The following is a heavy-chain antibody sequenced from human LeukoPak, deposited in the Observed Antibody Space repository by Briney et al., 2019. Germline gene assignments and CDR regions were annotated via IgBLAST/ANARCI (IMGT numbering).Heavy chain of an antibody. V-gene: IGHV3-30*04. CDR3: ARDRMGNTDY. CDR2: ISFDASRS. J-gene: IGHJ4*02. Sequence: GGSLRLSCPTSGFIFENYAMHWVRQAPGKGLEWVAVISFDASRSGSADSVQGRFTISRDNSKNTLYLQMNSLRDEDTAVYFCARDRMGNTDYWGQGTLVTVSS. D-gene: IGHD3-16*01. CDR1: GFIFENYA.